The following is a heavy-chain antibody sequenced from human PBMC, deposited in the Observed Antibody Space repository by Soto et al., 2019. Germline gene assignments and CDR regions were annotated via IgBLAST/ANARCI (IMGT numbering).Heavy chain of an antibody. J-gene: IGHJ4*02. CDR3: AKRGRGSVAFDY. D-gene: IGHD3-16*01. CDR2: ISGSGGST. V-gene: IGHV3-23*01. CDR1: GFTFSSYA. Sequence: EVQLLESGGGLVQPGGSLRLSCAASGFTFSSYAMSWVRQAPGKGLDWVSNISGSGGSTYYADSVKGRFTISRDNSKNTLQLQMNSLRVEDTAVYYCAKRGRGSVAFDYWGQGTLVTVSS.